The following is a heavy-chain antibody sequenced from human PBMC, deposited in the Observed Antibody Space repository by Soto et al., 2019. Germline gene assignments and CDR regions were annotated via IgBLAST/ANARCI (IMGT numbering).Heavy chain of an antibody. J-gene: IGHJ4*02. V-gene: IGHV3-9*01. Sequence: EVQLVESGEGLVQPGRSLRLSCAASGFTFDDYAMHWVRQAPGKGLEWVSGISWNSGSIGYADSVKGRFTISRDNAKNSLYLQMNSLRAEDTALYYCAMGHSSSEGGPGDYWGQGTLVTVSS. D-gene: IGHD6-6*01. CDR1: GFTFDDYA. CDR3: AMGHSSSEGGPGDY. CDR2: ISWNSGSI.